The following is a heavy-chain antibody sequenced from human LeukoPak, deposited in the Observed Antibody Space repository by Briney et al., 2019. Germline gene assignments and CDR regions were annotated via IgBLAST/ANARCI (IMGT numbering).Heavy chain of an antibody. CDR3: ARDGRYCSSTSCYGYYFDY. CDR1: GFTVSSNY. V-gene: IGHV3-53*01. J-gene: IGHJ4*02. Sequence: GGSLRLSCAASGFTVSSNYMSWVRQAPGKGLVWDSVIYSGGTPYYADSVKGRFTISRDNAKNSLYLQMNSLRAEDTAVYYCARDGRYCSSTSCYGYYFDYWGQGTLVTVSS. D-gene: IGHD2-2*01. CDR2: IYSGGTP.